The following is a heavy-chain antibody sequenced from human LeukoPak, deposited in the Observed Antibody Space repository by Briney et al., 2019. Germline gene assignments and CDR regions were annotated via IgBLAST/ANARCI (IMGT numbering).Heavy chain of an antibody. V-gene: IGHV3-21*01. Sequence: GGSLRLSCAASGFTFSSYSMNWVSQAPGKGLEWVSSISSSSSYIYYADSVKGRFTISRDNAKNSLYLQMNSLRAEDTAVYYCARDRTSALGYWGQGTQVTVSS. CDR2: ISSSSSYI. D-gene: IGHD1-7*01. CDR1: GFTFSSYS. J-gene: IGHJ4*02. CDR3: ARDRTSALGY.